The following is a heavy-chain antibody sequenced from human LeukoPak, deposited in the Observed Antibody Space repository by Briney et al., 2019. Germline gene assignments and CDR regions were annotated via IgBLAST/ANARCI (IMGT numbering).Heavy chain of an antibody. CDR1: GYTFTSYG. D-gene: IGHD2-2*01. V-gene: IGHV1-18*01. J-gene: IGHJ6*02. CDR3: ARGSEYCSSTSCLHYYYYGMDV. Sequence: ASVKVSCKASGYTFTSYGISWVRQAPGQGLEWMGWISAYNGNTNYAQKLQGRVTMTTDTSTSTAYMGLRSLRSDDTAVYYCARGSEYCSSTSCLHYYYYGMDVWGQGTTVTVSS. CDR2: ISAYNGNT.